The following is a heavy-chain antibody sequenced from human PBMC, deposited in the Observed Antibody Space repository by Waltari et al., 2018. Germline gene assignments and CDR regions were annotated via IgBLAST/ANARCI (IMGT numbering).Heavy chain of an antibody. D-gene: IGHD2-15*01. Sequence: QVQLVQSGAEVKKPGASVKVSCKASGYTFTSYDINWVRQATGQGLEWMGWMNPNIGNTGYAQKFQGRVTITRNTSISTAYMELSSLRSEDTAVYYCARGRGYCSGGSCYSFDYWGQGTLVTVSS. CDR1: GYTFTSYD. CDR2: MNPNIGNT. CDR3: ARGRGYCSGGSCYSFDY. V-gene: IGHV1-8*03. J-gene: IGHJ4*02.